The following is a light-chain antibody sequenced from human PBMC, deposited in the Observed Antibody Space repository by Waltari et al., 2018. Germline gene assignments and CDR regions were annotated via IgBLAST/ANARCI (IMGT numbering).Light chain of an antibody. V-gene: IGKV3-20*01. CDR1: ATFFSSN. J-gene: IGKJ4*01. CDR2: GAS. Sequence: EVVLTQSPGTVSLSPGERVTLSCRASATFFSSNLAWYPQRPGQAPRLLIYGASKRATDTPDRFSGGGSGTDCTLTISRLEPEDFAVYYCQQYGSSPLTFGGGTKVEIK. CDR3: QQYGSSPLT.